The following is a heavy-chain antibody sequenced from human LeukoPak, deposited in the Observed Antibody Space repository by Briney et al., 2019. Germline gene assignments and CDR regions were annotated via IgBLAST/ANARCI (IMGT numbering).Heavy chain of an antibody. CDR1: GLTFSDYY. V-gene: IGHV3-11*04. D-gene: IGHD3-22*01. Sequence: GGSLRLSCAASGLTFSDYYMAWIRQAPGKGLEWVSFISSRGTTAYYGDSVKGRFTVSRDNGKNALYLYMNSLRAEDTAVYYCAIQMAMITVVPYFDYWGQGALVTVSS. CDR2: ISSRGTTA. CDR3: AIQMAMITVVPYFDY. J-gene: IGHJ4*02.